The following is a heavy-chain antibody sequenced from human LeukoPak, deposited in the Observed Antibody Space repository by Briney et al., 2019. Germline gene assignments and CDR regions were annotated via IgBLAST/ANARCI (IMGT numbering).Heavy chain of an antibody. CDR3: ARDALLRQNYYYYYYMDV. J-gene: IGHJ6*03. D-gene: IGHD2-21*01. V-gene: IGHV3-21*01. CDR2: ISSSSSYI. CDR1: GFTFSSYS. Sequence: GGSLRLSCAASGFTFSSYSMNWVRQAPGKGLEWVSFISSSSSYIYYADSVKGRFTISRDNAKNSLYLQMNSLRAEDTAVYYCARDALLRQNYYYYYYMDVWGKGTTVTVSS.